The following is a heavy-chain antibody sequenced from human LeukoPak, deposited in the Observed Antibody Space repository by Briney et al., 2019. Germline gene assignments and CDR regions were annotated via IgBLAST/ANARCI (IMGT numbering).Heavy chain of an antibody. Sequence: PSETLSLTCTVSGGSISSYYWSWIRQPPGKGLEWIGYIYYSGSTNYNPSLKSRVTISVDTSKNQFSLKLSSVTAADTAVYYCARAISSSWYSSTNNWYFDLWGRGTLVTVSS. CDR2: IYYSGST. V-gene: IGHV4-59*01. CDR3: ARAISSSWYSSTNNWYFDL. CDR1: GGSISSYY. D-gene: IGHD6-13*01. J-gene: IGHJ2*01.